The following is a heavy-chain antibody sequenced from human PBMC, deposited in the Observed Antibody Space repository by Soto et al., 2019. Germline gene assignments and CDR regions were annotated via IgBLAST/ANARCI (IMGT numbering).Heavy chain of an antibody. D-gene: IGHD1-26*01. V-gene: IGHV4-34*01. J-gene: IGHJ5*02. Sequence: QVQPQQWGAGLLKPSETLSLTCAVYGGSFSDYYWSWIRQPPGKGLEWIGEINHSGSTNYNPSLKSRVTISVDMSKNQFFLKLSSVTAADTAVYYCARGRVGTTNWNWFDPWGQGTLVTVSS. CDR2: INHSGST. CDR3: ARGRVGTTNWNWFDP. CDR1: GGSFSDYY.